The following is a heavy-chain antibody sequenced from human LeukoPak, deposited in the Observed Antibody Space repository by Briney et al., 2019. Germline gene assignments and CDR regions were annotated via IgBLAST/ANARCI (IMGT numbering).Heavy chain of an antibody. Sequence: SETLSLTCTVSGGSISGYYWSWIRQPPGKGLEWVDYISYSGSTNYNPSLKSRVTISVDTSKNQFSLKLSSVTAADTAVYYCARVVYFDWLVFDYWGQGTLVTVS. D-gene: IGHD3-9*01. CDR3: ARVVYFDWLVFDY. CDR1: GGSISGYY. CDR2: ISYSGST. J-gene: IGHJ4*02. V-gene: IGHV4-59*12.